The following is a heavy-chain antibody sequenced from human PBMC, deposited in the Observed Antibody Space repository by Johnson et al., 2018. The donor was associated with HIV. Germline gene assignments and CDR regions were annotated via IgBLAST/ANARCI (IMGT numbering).Heavy chain of an antibody. CDR3: ARLRSGNRASDI. CDR1: GITFRDYY. D-gene: IGHD2-15*01. J-gene: IGHJ3*02. CDR2: ISSSGNTI. V-gene: IGHV3-11*01. Sequence: VQLVESGGGLVKPGGSLRLSCAASGITFRDYYMSWIRQAPGKGLEWVSSISSSGNTIYYADSVKGRVTISRDNAKKSLHLQMNSLRAEDTAVYYRARLRSGNRASDIWGQGTGVTVSS.